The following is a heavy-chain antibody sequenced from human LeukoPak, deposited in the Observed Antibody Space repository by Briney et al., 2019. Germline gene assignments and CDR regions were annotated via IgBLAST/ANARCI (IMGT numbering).Heavy chain of an antibody. CDR1: GFTFSGHW. J-gene: IGHJ4*02. CDR3: ATRNNLEY. V-gene: IGHV3-7*01. CDR2: IKYDGTEK. Sequence: HPGGSLRLSCTVSGFTFSGHWMNWVRQAPGKGLEWVANIKYDGTEKHYVASVEGRFTISRDNAKESVYLQMSNLRAEDTAVYYCATRNNLEYWGRGILVTVSS.